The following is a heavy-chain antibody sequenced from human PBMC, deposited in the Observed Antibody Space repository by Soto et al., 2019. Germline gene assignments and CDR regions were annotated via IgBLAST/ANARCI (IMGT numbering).Heavy chain of an antibody. D-gene: IGHD3-22*01. V-gene: IGHV1-69*01. CDR1: GGTFSSYA. J-gene: IGHJ5*02. Sequence: QVQLVQSGAEVKKPGSSVMVSCKASGGTFSSYAISWVRQAPGQGLEWMGGIIPIFGTANYAQKFQGRVTITADESTSTAYMELSSLRSEDTAVYYCARYYTGKYYYDSSGYPRWFDPWGQGTLVTVSS. CDR2: IIPIFGTA. CDR3: ARYYTGKYYYDSSGYPRWFDP.